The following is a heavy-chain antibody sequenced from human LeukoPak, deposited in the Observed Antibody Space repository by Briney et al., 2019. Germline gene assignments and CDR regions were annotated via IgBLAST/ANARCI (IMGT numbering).Heavy chain of an antibody. J-gene: IGHJ4*02. Sequence: GGSLRLSCAASGLTVSNNYMSWVRQAPGKGLEWVSVIYSGDNTYYVESVKGRFTISRDNSKNTLFLQMNRLRAEDTAVYYCAGRRVLDAYYWGQGTLVTVSS. CDR3: AGRRVLDAYY. V-gene: IGHV3-66*02. CDR1: GLTVSNNY. CDR2: IYSGDNT. D-gene: IGHD3-16*01.